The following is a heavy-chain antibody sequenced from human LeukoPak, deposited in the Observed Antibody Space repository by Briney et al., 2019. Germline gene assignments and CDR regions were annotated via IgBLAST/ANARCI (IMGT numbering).Heavy chain of an antibody. CDR2: IHHNGEMT. V-gene: IGHV3-64D*06. D-gene: IGHD1-26*01. Sequence: PGGSLRLSCAASGFTLTWHVMHWVRQAPGKALEYVSFIHHNGEMTSYAESVRGGFTVSRDNSKNTLFLELSSLRTDDTAVYYCVRDMSGKYSFDYWGQGTLVIVST. CDR1: GFTLTWHV. CDR3: VRDMSGKYSFDY. J-gene: IGHJ4*02.